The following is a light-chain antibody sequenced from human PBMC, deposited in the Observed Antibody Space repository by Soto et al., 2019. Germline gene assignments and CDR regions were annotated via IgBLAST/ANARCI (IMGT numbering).Light chain of an antibody. CDR2: GAS. J-gene: IGKJ1*01. Sequence: VVMTQSPATLSVSPWERATLSCRASQSISSSYLAWYQQKPGQAPRLLIYGASSRATGIPDRFSGSGSGTDFTLTISRLEPEDFAVYYCQQYGSSPPWTFGQGTKVDIK. CDR3: QQYGSSPPWT. CDR1: QSISSSY. V-gene: IGKV3-20*01.